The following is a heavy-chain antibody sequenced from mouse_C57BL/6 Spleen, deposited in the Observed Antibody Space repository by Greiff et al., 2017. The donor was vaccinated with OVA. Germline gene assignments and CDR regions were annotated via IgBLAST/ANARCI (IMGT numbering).Heavy chain of an antibody. Sequence: VQLVESGAELVKPGASVKISCKASGYAFSSYWMNWVKQRPGKGLEWIGQIYPGDGDTTYNGKFKGKATLTADKSSSTAYMQLSSLTSEDSAVYCCARRGSSSSWFAYWGQGTLVTVSA. D-gene: IGHD1-1*01. CDR1: GYAFSSYW. J-gene: IGHJ3*01. CDR3: ARRGSSSSWFAY. CDR2: IYPGDGDT. V-gene: IGHV1-80*01.